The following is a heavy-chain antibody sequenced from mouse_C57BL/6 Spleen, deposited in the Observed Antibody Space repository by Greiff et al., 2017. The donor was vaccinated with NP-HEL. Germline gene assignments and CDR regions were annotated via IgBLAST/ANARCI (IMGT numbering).Heavy chain of an antibody. V-gene: IGHV1-80*01. CDR2: IYPGDGDT. J-gene: IGHJ3*01. D-gene: IGHD1-1*01. CDR3: ARHATVVANGFAY. Sequence: QVQLQQSGAELVKPGASVKISCKASGYAFSSYWMNWVKQRPGKGLEWIGQIYPGDGDTNYNGKFKGKATLTADKSSRTAYMQLSSLTSEDSAVYFCARHATVVANGFAYWGQGTLVTVSA. CDR1: GYAFSSYW.